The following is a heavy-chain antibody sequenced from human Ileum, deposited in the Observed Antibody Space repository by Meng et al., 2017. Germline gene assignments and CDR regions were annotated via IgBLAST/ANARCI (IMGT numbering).Heavy chain of an antibody. CDR2: MYPSGTT. CDR1: GASISSGHW. V-gene: IGHV4-4*02. Sequence: QVLLPEAAPALVQPSETLSLTCAVSGASISSGHWWSWVRQPPGKGLEWIGEMYPSGTTNYNPSLKSRVTISMDTSKNQLSLKLSSVTAADTAVYYCARHIAVSGTRGFDSWGQGTLVTVSS. CDR3: ARHIAVSGTRGFDS. J-gene: IGHJ4*02. D-gene: IGHD6-19*01.